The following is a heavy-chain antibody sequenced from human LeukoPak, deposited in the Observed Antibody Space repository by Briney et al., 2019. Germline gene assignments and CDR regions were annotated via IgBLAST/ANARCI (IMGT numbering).Heavy chain of an antibody. CDR1: GYTFTSYG. CDR2: ISAYNGNT. D-gene: IGHD5-12*01. Sequence: ASVKVSCKASGYTFTSYGISWVRQAPGQGLEWMGWISAYNGNTNYAQKLQGRVTMTTDTSTSTAYLELRSLRSDDTAVYYCARASGYDSPDYYYGMDVWGLGTTVTVSS. CDR3: ARASGYDSPDYYYGMDV. J-gene: IGHJ6*02. V-gene: IGHV1-18*01.